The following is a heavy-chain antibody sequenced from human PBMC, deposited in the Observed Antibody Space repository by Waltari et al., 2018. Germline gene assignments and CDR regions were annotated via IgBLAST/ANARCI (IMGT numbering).Heavy chain of an antibody. J-gene: IGHJ2*01. V-gene: IGHV3-23*01. CDR2: ISGSGSST. D-gene: IGHD1-1*01. CDR1: GFTFSSYV. CDR3: AKGNDWGFYRRWYFDL. Sequence: EVQLLESGGGLVQPGGSLRLSCAASGFTFSSYVMSWVRQAPGKGLERVSGISGSGSSTYYADYVKGRFTISRDNSKNTLYLQMNSLRAEDTAVYYCAKGNDWGFYRRWYFDLWGRGTLVTVSS.